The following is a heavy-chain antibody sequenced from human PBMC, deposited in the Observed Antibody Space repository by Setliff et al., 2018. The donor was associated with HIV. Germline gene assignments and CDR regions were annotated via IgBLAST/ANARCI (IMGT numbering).Heavy chain of an antibody. V-gene: IGHV4-39*01. J-gene: IGHJ5*01. CDR3: VRHVWSDDFLVPGWFDS. Sequence: PSETLSLTCTVSGGSIIDSRYFWGWIRQPPGKGLEWIGSVYYSGITYYSSSLKSRVTVSVDMSRIQFSLKLMSVTAADTAVYKCVRHVWSDDFLVPGWFDSWSQGTLVTVSS. CDR1: GGSIIDSRYF. D-gene: IGHD3-3*01. CDR2: VYYSGIT.